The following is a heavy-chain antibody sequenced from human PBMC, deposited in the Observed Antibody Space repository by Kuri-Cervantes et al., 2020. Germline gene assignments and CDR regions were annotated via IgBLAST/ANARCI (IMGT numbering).Heavy chain of an antibody. V-gene: IGHV4-4*07. Sequence: SETLSLTCTVSGGSISSYYWSWIRQPAGKGLEWIGRIYTSGSTNYNPSLKSRVTISVDKSKNQFSLKLSSVTAADTAIYYCARDTRIGVVGADLFDHWGQGTLVTVSS. CDR1: GGSISSYY. CDR2: IYTSGST. D-gene: IGHD2-15*01. J-gene: IGHJ4*02. CDR3: ARDTRIGVVGADLFDH.